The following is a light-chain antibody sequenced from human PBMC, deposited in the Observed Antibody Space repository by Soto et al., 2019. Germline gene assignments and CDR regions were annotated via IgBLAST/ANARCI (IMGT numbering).Light chain of an antibody. Sequence: DIQMTQSPSSLSASVGDRVTITCQASQDINNYLNWYQQKPGKAPKLLIYDASNLETGVPSRFSGGGSGTDFTFTISSLQPEDLATYYCQQYGNLLWTCGQGTKVETK. CDR1: QDINNY. V-gene: IGKV1-33*01. CDR2: DAS. CDR3: QQYGNLLWT. J-gene: IGKJ1*01.